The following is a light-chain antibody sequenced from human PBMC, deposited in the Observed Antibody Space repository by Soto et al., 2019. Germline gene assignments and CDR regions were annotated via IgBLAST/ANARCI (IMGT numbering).Light chain of an antibody. V-gene: IGKV3-20*01. Sequence: EIVLTQSPVTQSLSPGERATLSCRASESVANSYLAWYQQKPGQAPRLLIYDASSRATGIPDRFSGSGSGTDFTLTISRLESEDFAVYYCQQYGTLITFGQGTRLEIK. CDR2: DAS. J-gene: IGKJ5*01. CDR3: QQYGTLIT. CDR1: ESVANSY.